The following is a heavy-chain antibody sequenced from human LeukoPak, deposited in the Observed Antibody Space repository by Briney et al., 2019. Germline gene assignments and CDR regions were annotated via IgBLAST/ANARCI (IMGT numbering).Heavy chain of an antibody. CDR3: AREPNTHCNGGSCHLDD. Sequence: GGSLRLSCAVSGFTFSSYGKHWVRRAPGKGLEREAVIWYDGSNKYYADSVKDRFTISRDNSKNKLYLQKQSLIADDDAVYYCAREPNTHCNGGSCHLDDWGQGAPVTVSS. CDR2: IWYDGSNK. V-gene: IGHV3-33*01. J-gene: IGHJ4*03. D-gene: IGHD2-15*01. CDR1: GFTFSSYG.